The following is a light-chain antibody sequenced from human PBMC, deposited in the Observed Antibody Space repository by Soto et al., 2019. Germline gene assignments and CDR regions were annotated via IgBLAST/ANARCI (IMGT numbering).Light chain of an antibody. CDR2: WAS. CDR1: QSVLYSSNNKNY. J-gene: IGKJ1*01. CDR3: QQYYNTPWT. V-gene: IGKV4-1*01. Sequence: DIVMTQSPDSLAVSLGERATINCKSSQSVLYSSNNKNYLAWHQQKPGQPPNLLIYWASTRESGVPDRFSGSGSGTNFTLTISSLQAEDVAVYYCQQYYNTPWTFGQGTKVDIK.